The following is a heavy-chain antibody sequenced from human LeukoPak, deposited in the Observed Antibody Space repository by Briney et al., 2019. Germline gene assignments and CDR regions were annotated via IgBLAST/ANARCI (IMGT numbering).Heavy chain of an antibody. Sequence: GASLQICCTGSGSIFTNYWIGWVRQLPGKVLEWMGIIYPRDSITRYSPSFQGQVTISADKSISTAYLQWSSLKASDTAMYYCARRGDDSSGYYALDSWGQGTLVTVSS. CDR3: ARRGDDSSGYYALDS. CDR1: GSIFTNYW. J-gene: IGHJ4*02. CDR2: IYPRDSIT. V-gene: IGHV5-51*01. D-gene: IGHD3-22*01.